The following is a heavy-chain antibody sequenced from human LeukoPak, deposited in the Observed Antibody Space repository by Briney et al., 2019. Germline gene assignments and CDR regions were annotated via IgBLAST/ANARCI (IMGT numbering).Heavy chain of an antibody. CDR1: GFTFSSCG. Sequence: GRSLRLSCAASGFTFSSCGMHWVRQAPGKGLEWVAVISYDGSNKYYADSVKGRFTISRDNSKNTLYLQMNSLRAEDTAVYYCAKDPQRYCSSTSCWEWFDPWGQGTLVTVSS. V-gene: IGHV3-30*18. CDR3: AKDPQRYCSSTSCWEWFDP. J-gene: IGHJ5*02. CDR2: ISYDGSNK. D-gene: IGHD2-2*01.